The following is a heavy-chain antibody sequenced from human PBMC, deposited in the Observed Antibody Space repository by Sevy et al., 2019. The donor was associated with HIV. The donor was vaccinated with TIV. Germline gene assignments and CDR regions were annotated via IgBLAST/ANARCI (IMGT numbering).Heavy chain of an antibody. CDR2: ISSSHSAT. D-gene: IGHD5-18*01. V-gene: IGHV3-11*01. J-gene: IGHJ4*01. CDR1: GLTFSDYY. Sequence: GGSLRLSCAASGLTFSDYYMSWIRQAPGKGLEWISYISSSHSATHYADSVKGRFAISRDNAKNLVYLQMNSLRAEDAAVYFCVRRRYSSAYSWSYNFDYWGRGTLVTLSS. CDR3: VRRRYSSAYSWSYNFDY.